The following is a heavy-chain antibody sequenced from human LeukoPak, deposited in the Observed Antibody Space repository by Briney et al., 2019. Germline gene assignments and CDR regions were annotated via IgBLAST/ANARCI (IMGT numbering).Heavy chain of an antibody. V-gene: IGHV3-30*02. Sequence: PGGSLRLSCAASGFNFNTFIMHWVRQAPGKGLEWVTFLRAGGPYGTEKFYADSVKGRFTISRDNSKNTLYLQMNSLRAEDTAVYYCAKSGGAGPNWFDPWGQGTLVTVSS. CDR3: AKSGGAGPNWFDP. CDR2: LRAGGPYGTEK. D-gene: IGHD6-19*01. J-gene: IGHJ5*02. CDR1: GFNFNTFI.